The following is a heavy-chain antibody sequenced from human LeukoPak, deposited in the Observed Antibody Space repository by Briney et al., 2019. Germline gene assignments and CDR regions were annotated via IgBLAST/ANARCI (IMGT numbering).Heavy chain of an antibody. V-gene: IGHV3-23*01. CDR1: GFTFSSYA. CDR3: AKELSPGHCSSTSCYTYFDY. J-gene: IGHJ4*02. D-gene: IGHD2-2*02. Sequence: HPGGSLRLSCAASGFTFSSYAMSWVRQAPGKGLEWVSAISGSGGSTYYADSVKGRFTISRDNSKNTLYLQMNSLRAEDTAVYYCAKELSPGHCSSTSCYTYFDYWGQGTLVTVSS. CDR2: ISGSGGST.